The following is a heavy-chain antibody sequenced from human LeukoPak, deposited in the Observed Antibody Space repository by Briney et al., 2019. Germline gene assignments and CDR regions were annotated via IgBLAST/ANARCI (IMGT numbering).Heavy chain of an antibody. J-gene: IGHJ6*03. V-gene: IGHV3-21*01. CDR1: GFTFSSYS. CDR2: ISSSSSYI. D-gene: IGHD3-3*01. CDR3: ARDFWSGYYVGMDV. Sequence: GGSLRLSCAASGFTFSSYSMNWVRQAPGKGLEWVSSISSSSSYIYYADSVKGRFTISRDNAKNSLYLQMNSLRAEDTAVYYYARDFWSGYYVGMDVWGKGTTVTVSS.